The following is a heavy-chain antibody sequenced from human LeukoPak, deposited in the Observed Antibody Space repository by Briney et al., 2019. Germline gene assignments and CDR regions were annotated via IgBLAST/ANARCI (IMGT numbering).Heavy chain of an antibody. J-gene: IGHJ4*02. CDR3: AKDPPWLLRGGPASYDYYFDS. CDR2: ISYDGSNK. D-gene: IGHD2-15*01. CDR1: GFTFSSYG. V-gene: IGHV3-30*18. Sequence: GRSLRLSCAASGFTFSSYGMHWVRQAPGKGLEWVAVISYDGSNKYYADSVKGRFTISRDNSKNTLYLQMNSLRAEDTAVYYCAKDPPWLLRGGPASYDYYFDSWGQGTLVTVSS.